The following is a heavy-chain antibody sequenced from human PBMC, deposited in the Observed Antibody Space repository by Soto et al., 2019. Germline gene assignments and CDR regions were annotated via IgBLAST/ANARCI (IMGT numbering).Heavy chain of an antibody. J-gene: IGHJ5*02. D-gene: IGHD5-18*01. Sequence: VQLQESGPGLVKPSGTLSLTCAVSGGSVSSSNWWSWVRQSPGKGLEWIGEIYHSGSTNYKPSVKSRVTISADKSKNQFSLKLSSVTAADTGVYYCTRGGYRYGAAKWFDPWGQGTQVTVSS. CDR3: TRGGYRYGAAKWFDP. V-gene: IGHV4-4*02. CDR2: IYHSGST. CDR1: GGSVSSSNW.